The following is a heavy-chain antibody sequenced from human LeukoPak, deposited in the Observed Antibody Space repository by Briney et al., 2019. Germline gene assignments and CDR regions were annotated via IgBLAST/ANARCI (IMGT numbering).Heavy chain of an antibody. CDR2: IYSSGST. J-gene: IGHJ6*03. CDR3: ARVSVVRGVFDYMDV. V-gene: IGHV4-39*01. D-gene: IGHD3-10*01. CDR1: GGSISSSSYY. Sequence: PSETLSLTCTVSGGSISSSSYYWGWIRQPPGKGLEWIGSIYSSGSTYHNPSLKSRVTISVDTSKNQFSLKVSSMTAADTAVYYCARVSVVRGVFDYMDVWGKGTTVTVSS.